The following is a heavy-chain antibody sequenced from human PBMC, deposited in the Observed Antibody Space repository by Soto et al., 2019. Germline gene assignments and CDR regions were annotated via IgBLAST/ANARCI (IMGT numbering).Heavy chain of an antibody. CDR3: VRENYYYGMDV. Sequence: EVQLVESGGGLVQPGGSLRLSCAASGFTGSVNLMNWVRQAPGKGLEWVSVINSGGSTDYADSVKGRFTISRDISRNTLYLQMNSLRAEATSVYYCVRENYYYGMDVWGQGTTVTVSS. J-gene: IGHJ6*02. CDR1: GFTGSVNL. V-gene: IGHV3-66*01. CDR2: INSGGST.